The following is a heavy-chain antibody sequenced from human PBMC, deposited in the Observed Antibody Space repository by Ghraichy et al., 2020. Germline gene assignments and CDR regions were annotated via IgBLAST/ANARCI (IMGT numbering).Heavy chain of an antibody. CDR2: ISGSGGST. CDR3: AKDVAQQLPLFDY. Sequence: GESLNISCAASGFTFSSYAMSWVRQAPGKGLEWVSAISGSGGSTYYADSVKGRFTISRDNSKNTLYLQMNSLRAEDTAVYYCAKDVAQQLPLFDYWGQGTLVTVSS. CDR1: GFTFSSYA. V-gene: IGHV3-23*01. J-gene: IGHJ4*02. D-gene: IGHD6-13*01.